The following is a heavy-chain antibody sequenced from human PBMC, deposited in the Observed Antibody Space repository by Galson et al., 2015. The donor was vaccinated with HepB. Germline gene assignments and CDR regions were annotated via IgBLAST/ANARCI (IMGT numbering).Heavy chain of an antibody. CDR2: ISTTSDTI. V-gene: IGHV3-48*01. CDR1: GFTFSSYT. CDR3: AAHTADGESTFDF. Sequence: SLRLSCAASGFTFSSYTMNWVRQAPGKGLEWVAYISTTSDTIYYADSVKGRFTISRDNAKNSLYPQMDSLRAEDTAVYYCAAHTADGESTFDFWGQGTLVTVSS. J-gene: IGHJ4*02. D-gene: IGHD4-17*01.